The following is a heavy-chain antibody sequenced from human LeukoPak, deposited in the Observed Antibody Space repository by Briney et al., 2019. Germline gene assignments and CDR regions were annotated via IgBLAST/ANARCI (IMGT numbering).Heavy chain of an antibody. CDR3: ARKGARSRLGGYKYDTFDI. CDR2: KDYSGST. V-gene: IGHV4-59*12. CDR1: GGSISRYY. D-gene: IGHD5-24*01. Sequence: PSETLSLTCTVSGGSISRYYWSWIRQPPGKGLEWIGYKDYSGSTNYNRSLKSRVTISVDTSKNQFSLKLSSVTAADTAVYYCARKGARSRLGGYKYDTFDIWGQGTMVTVSS. J-gene: IGHJ3*02.